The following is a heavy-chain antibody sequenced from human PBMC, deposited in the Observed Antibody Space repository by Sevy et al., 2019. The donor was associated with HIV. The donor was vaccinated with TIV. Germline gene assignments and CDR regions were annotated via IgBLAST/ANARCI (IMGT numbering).Heavy chain of an antibody. CDR2: IRSKAYGGTT. D-gene: IGHD3-22*01. CDR3: TRAGITMIVVVPFDY. CDR1: GFTFGDYA. Sequence: GGSLRLSFTASGFTFGDYAMSWFRQAPGKGLEWVGFIRSKAYGGTTEYAASVKGRLTISRDDSKSIAYLQMNSLKTEDTAVYYCTRAGITMIVVVPFDYWGQGTLVTVSS. V-gene: IGHV3-49*03. J-gene: IGHJ4*02.